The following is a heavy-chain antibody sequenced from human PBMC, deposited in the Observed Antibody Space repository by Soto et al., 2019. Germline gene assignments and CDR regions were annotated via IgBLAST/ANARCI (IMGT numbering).Heavy chain of an antibody. CDR2: IYTSGST. CDR1: GGPIRSYY. Sequence: PSETLSLTYSVSGGPIRSYYWSWIRQPAGKGLEWIGRIYTSGSTNYNPSLKSRVTMSVDTSKNQFSLKLSSVTAADTAVYYCARACSSNSCYGVFDYWGQGTLVTVSS. D-gene: IGHD2-2*01. J-gene: IGHJ4*02. CDR3: ARACSSNSCYGVFDY. V-gene: IGHV4-4*07.